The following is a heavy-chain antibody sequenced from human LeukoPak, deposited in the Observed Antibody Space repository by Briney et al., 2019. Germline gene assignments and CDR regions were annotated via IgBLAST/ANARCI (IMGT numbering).Heavy chain of an antibody. V-gene: IGHV3-21*05. J-gene: IGHJ4*02. D-gene: IGHD6-13*01. CDR1: GFTFSSYS. CDR2: IKSNI. Sequence: PGGSLRLSCAASGFTFSSYSMNWVRQAPGKGREWVAYIKSNIYYADSVKGRFTISRDNAKNLLYLQMNSLTAEDTAVYYCARDDSSSWYQEYWGQGTLVTVSS. CDR3: ARDDSSSWYQEY.